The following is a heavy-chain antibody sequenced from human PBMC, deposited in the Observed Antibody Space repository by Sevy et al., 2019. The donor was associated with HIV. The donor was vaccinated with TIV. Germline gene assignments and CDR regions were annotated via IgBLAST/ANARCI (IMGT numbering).Heavy chain of an antibody. CDR3: AREGGASGASFENWFGP. CDR2: ICSNGNS. D-gene: IGHD3-10*01. J-gene: IGHJ5*02. CDR1: GGSITSYS. V-gene: IGHV4-4*07. Sequence: SETLSLTCTVSGGSITSYSWSWIRQPAGKGLEWLGRICSNGNSNYNPSLKSRVTMAGDTSKNQYSLKLTSVNAADTAVYFCAREGGASGASFENWFGPWGQGTLVTVSS.